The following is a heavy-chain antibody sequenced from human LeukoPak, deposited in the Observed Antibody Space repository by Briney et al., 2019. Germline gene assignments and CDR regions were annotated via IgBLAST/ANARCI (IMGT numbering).Heavy chain of an antibody. CDR2: ISSSSGTI. CDR3: AREVDFQH. D-gene: IGHD2-15*01. J-gene: IGHJ1*01. CDR1: GFTVSSNY. V-gene: IGHV3-48*01. Sequence: GGSLRLSCAASGFTVSSNYMSWVRQAPGKGLEWVSYISSSSGTIYYADSVKGRFTISRDNAKNSLYLQMNSLRAEDTAVYYCAREVDFQHWGQGTLVTVSS.